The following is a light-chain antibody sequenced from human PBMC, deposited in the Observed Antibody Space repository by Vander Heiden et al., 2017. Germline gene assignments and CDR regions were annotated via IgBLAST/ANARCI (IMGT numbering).Light chain of an antibody. CDR1: DIGSLS. J-gene: IGLJ2*01. V-gene: IGLV3-21*02. Sequence: SYLLPHPPPVPVAPGQTARITCGESDIGSLSVHWYQQRPGQAPVLVVYNVRDRPSGIPERFSGSNSGNTATLTISGVEVGDEADYYCQVWVGSSAPVFGGGTKLTVL. CDR3: QVWVGSSAPV. CDR2: NVR.